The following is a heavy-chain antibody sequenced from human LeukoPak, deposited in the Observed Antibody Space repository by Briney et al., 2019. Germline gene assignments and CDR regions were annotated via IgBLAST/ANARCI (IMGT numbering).Heavy chain of an antibody. Sequence: GGSLRPSCAASGFTFSTYWMHWVRQAPGKGLVWVSHINVDGSGASYADSVKGRFTISRDNSKSTLQMNSLRTEDTAVYYCARGYCSGGSCYNWGAFDIWGQGTMVTVSS. D-gene: IGHD2-15*01. CDR2: INVDGSGA. V-gene: IGHV3-74*01. CDR1: GFTFSTYW. J-gene: IGHJ3*02. CDR3: ARGYCSGGSCYNWGAFDI.